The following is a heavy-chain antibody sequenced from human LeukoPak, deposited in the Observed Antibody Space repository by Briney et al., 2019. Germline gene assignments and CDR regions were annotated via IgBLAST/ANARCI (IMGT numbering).Heavy chain of an antibody. Sequence: GASVKVSCKASGYTFTSYGISWVRQAPGQGLEWMGWISAYNGNTNYAQKLQGRVTMATDTSTSTAYMELRSLRSDDTAVYYCARALLCGTSCLYNWFDPWGQGTLVTVSS. J-gene: IGHJ5*02. CDR1: GYTFTSYG. CDR3: ARALLCGTSCLYNWFDP. D-gene: IGHD2-2*01. V-gene: IGHV1-18*01. CDR2: ISAYNGNT.